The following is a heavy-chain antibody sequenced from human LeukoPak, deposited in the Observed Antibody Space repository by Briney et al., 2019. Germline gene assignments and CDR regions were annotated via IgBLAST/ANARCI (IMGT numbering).Heavy chain of an antibody. CDR3: ANLVGATPH. J-gene: IGHJ4*02. CDR2: ISGDGSTT. Sequence: PGGSLILSCVASGLAFSSHEMYWVRQAPGKGLEWVSYISGDGSTTYYSDSLKGRFTISRDNAKDSLYLQMNSLRAEDTALYYCANLVGATPHWGQGILVTVSS. D-gene: IGHD1-26*01. CDR1: GLAFSSHE. V-gene: IGHV3-48*03.